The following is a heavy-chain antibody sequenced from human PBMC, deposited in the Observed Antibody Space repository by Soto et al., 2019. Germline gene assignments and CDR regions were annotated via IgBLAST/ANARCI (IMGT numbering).Heavy chain of an antibody. J-gene: IGHJ6*02. CDR3: AREAMGGGYTYSYGMDV. Sequence: ASVKVSCKASGYTFTGYYMHWVRQAPEQGLEWMGWINPNSGGTNYAQKFQGWVTMTRDTSISTAYMELSRLRSDDTAVYYCAREAMGGGYTYSYGMDVWGQGTTVTVSS. CDR2: INPNSGGT. D-gene: IGHD2-2*02. CDR1: GYTFTGYY. V-gene: IGHV1-2*04.